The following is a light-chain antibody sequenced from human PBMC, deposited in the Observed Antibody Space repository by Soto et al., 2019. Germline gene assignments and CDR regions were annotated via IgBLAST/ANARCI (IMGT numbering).Light chain of an antibody. CDR1: SSDIGDYTH. V-gene: IGLV2-14*03. CDR3: SSFTSNRIYV. CDR2: GVT. J-gene: IGLJ1*01. Sequence: QSVLTQPASVSGSPGQSITISCTGTSSDIGDYTHVSWYQQHPGKAPKLIIYGVTTRPSGISDRFSASKSGLTASLTISGLQPEDEADYYCSSFTSNRIYVFGPGTKLTVL.